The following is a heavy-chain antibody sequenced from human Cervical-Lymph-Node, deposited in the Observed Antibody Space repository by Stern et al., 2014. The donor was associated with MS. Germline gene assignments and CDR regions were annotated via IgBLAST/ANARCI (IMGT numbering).Heavy chain of an antibody. CDR2: TSHSRST. V-gene: IGHV4-4*02. Sequence: QVQLQESGPGLVKPSGTLSLTCAVSGYSISSGYWRSWVRPPPGKGLEWMGETSHSRSTNYNPSIRSRVTISMDSSKTHLSLSLASVTAADTAVYYCARNGHYSSDYWGQGTLVTVSS. CDR1: GYSISSGYW. CDR3: ARNGHYSSDY. J-gene: IGHJ4*02. D-gene: IGHD6-13*01.